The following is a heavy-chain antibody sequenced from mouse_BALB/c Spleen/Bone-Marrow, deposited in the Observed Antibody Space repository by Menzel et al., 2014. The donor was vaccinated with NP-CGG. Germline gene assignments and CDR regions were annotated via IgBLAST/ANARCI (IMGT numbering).Heavy chain of an antibody. CDR1: GFSLTSYG. V-gene: IGHV2-4-1*01. J-gene: IGHJ4*01. Sequence: QVQLKESGPGLVQPSQSLSIPCTVSGFSLTSYGVHWVRQSPGKGLEWLGVIWSGGSTDYNAAFISRLSISKDNSKSQVFFKMNSLQADDTAIYYCARRPDYGYSSYAMDYWGQGTSVTVSS. CDR3: ARRPDYGYSSYAMDY. D-gene: IGHD1-2*01. CDR2: IWSGGST.